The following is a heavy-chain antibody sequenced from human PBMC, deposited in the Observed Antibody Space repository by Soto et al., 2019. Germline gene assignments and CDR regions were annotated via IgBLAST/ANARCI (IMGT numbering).Heavy chain of an antibody. CDR1: GGCICSSNW. V-gene: IGHV4-4*02. D-gene: IGHD3-16*01. Sequence: PSETLSLTCAVSGGCICSSNWCSWVRQPPGKGLEWIGEIYHSGSTNYNPSLKSRVTISVDKSKNQFSLKLSSVTAADTAVYYCARDYYDYVWGSFLGVGYYGMDGWGQGTTVTVSS. CDR3: ARDYYDYVWGSFLGVGYYGMDG. CDR2: IYHSGST. J-gene: IGHJ6*02.